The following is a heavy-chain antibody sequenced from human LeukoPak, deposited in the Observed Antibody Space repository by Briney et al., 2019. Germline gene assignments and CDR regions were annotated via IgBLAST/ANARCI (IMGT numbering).Heavy chain of an antibody. Sequence: PSETLSLTCAVYGGSFSGYYWSWIRQPPGKGLEWIGEINHSGSTNYNPSLKSRVTISVDTSKNQFSLKLSSVTAADTAVYYCARGFRSRYFDLWGRGTLVTVSS. V-gene: IGHV4-34*01. CDR3: ARGFRSRYFDL. CDR2: INHSGST. D-gene: IGHD6-13*01. J-gene: IGHJ2*01. CDR1: GGSFSGYY.